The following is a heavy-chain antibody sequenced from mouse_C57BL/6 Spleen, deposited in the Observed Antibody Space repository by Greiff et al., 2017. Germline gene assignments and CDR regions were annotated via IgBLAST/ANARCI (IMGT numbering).Heavy chain of an antibody. V-gene: IGHV1-64*01. CDR2: IHPNSGST. CDR3: ARGGDYDGYYFDY. CDR1: GYTFTSYW. D-gene: IGHD2-4*01. J-gene: IGHJ2*01. Sequence: QVQLQQPGAELVKPGASVKLSCKASGYTFTSYWMHWVKQRPGQGLEWIGMIHPNSGSTNYNEKFKSKATLTVDKSSSTAYMQLSRLTSEDSAGYNGARGGDYDGYYFDYWGQGTTRTVSS.